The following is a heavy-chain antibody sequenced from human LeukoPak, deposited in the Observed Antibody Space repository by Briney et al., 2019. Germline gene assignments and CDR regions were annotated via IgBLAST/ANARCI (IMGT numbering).Heavy chain of an antibody. D-gene: IGHD3-22*01. V-gene: IGHV3-23*01. CDR2: ISGSGGST. J-gene: IGHJ4*02. Sequence: GGSLRLSCAASGFTFSSYAMSWVRQAPGKGLEWISAISGSGGSTYYVDSVKGRFTISRDNSKNTLYLQMNSLRAEDTAVYYCARGYYDSSGHDYWGQGTLVTVSS. CDR3: ARGYYDSSGHDY. CDR1: GFTFSSYA.